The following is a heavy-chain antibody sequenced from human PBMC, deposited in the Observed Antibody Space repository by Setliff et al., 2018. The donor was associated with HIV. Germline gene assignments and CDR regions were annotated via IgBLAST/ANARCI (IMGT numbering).Heavy chain of an antibody. V-gene: IGHV1-46*01. D-gene: IGHD5-12*01. CDR1: GYTFTTYY. Sequence: SVKVSCKASGYTFTTYYIHWVRQAPGQGLEWMGIINPSGGSTSYAQKFQGRVTIARDTSASTAYMELSSLRSEDTAVYYCARAWSTGYSGYVAPAYWGQGTLVTVSS. CDR2: INPSGGST. CDR3: ARAWSTGYSGYVAPAY. J-gene: IGHJ4*02.